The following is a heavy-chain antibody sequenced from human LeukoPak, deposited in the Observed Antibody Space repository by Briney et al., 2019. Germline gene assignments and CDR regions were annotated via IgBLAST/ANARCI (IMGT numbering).Heavy chain of an antibody. V-gene: IGHV4-59*01. J-gene: IGHJ4*02. CDR3: ARGWGSSWYYFDY. Sequence: SETLSLTCTVSGDSISTYYWSWIRLPPGKGLEWIGYISYDGSTHYNPSLRSRVTISVDTSKNQFSLKLTSLTAADTAVYYCARGWGSSWYYFDYWGQGTLVTVST. D-gene: IGHD6-13*01. CDR1: GDSISTYY. CDR2: ISYDGST.